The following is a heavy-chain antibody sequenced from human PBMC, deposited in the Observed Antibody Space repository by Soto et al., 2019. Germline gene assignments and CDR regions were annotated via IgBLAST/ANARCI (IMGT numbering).Heavy chain of an antibody. CDR1: GYTFTSYG. CDR3: ARVLWFGELLYSGWFDP. D-gene: IGHD3-10*01. V-gene: IGHV1-18*01. CDR2: ISAYNGNT. J-gene: IGHJ5*02. Sequence: ASVKVSCKASGYTFTSYGISWVRQAPGQGLEWMGWISAYNGNTNYVQKLQGRVTMTTDTSTSTAYMELRSLRSDDTAVYYCARVLWFGELLYSGWFDPWGQGTLVTVSS.